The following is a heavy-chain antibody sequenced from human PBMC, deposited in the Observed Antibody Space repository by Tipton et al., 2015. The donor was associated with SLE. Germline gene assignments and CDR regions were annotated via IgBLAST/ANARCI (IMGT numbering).Heavy chain of an antibody. V-gene: IGHV3-21*01. CDR2: ISSSSSYI. J-gene: IGHJ6*03. Sequence: SLRLSCAASGFTFSSYSMNWVRQAPGKGLEWVSSISSSSSYIYYADSVKGRFTISRDNSKNTLYLQMNSLRAEDTAVYYCAKAGSYRFYYYYYMDVWGKGTTVTVSS. CDR3: AKAGSYRFYYYYYMDV. D-gene: IGHD1-26*01. CDR1: GFTFSSYS.